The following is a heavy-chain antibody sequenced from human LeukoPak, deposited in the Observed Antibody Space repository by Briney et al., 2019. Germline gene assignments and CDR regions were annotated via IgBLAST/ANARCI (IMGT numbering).Heavy chain of an antibody. CDR3: ARQITYGGVEFDP. CDR1: GYTFTTYW. J-gene: IGHJ5*02. D-gene: IGHD3-16*01. Sequence: GESLKISGKGSGYTFTTYWIGWVRQLPGKGLEWMGIIYPGDSDASYGPSFQAQFTISVDNSITTPNLQWSSLKASDTAMYYCARQITYGGVEFDPWGQGTLVTVSS. CDR2: IYPGDSDA. V-gene: IGHV5-51*01.